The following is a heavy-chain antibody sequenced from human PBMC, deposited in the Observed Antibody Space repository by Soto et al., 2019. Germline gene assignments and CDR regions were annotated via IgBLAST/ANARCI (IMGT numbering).Heavy chain of an antibody. J-gene: IGHJ3*02. CDR2: TYYRSKWYN. V-gene: IGHV6-1*01. D-gene: IGHD6-6*01. Sequence: SQTLELPCSVSGDSVCSIRDALNWLRQSPSRGLEWLGRTYYRSKWYNDYAVSVKSRITINPDTSKNQFSLQLHSVTPEDTAVYYCARGKYSRYAFDIWGQGAMVTVSS. CDR1: GDSVCSIRDA. CDR3: ARGKYSRYAFDI.